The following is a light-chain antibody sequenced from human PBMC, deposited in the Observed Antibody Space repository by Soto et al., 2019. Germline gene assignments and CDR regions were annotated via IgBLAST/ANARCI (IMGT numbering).Light chain of an antibody. V-gene: IGKV3-15*01. CDR1: QSVSST. CDR3: QQYNNWPPLT. Sequence: DIVMTQSPATLSVSQGDRVTLSCRASQSVSSTVAWYQQKPGQAPRLLIYGASTRATGIPARFSGSGSGTEFTLTISSLQSEDFAVYYCQQYNNWPPLTFGGGTKVDI. J-gene: IGKJ4*01. CDR2: GAS.